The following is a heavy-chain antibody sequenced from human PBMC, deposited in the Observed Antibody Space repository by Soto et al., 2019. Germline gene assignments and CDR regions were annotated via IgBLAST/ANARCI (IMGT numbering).Heavy chain of an antibody. Sequence: GESLKISCKGSGYSFTSYWIGWVRQMPGKGLEWMGIIYPGDSDTRYSPSFQGQVTISADKSISTAYLQWSSLKASDTAMYYCARHLRSYCYDSSGPMDYWGQGTLVTVSS. D-gene: IGHD3-22*01. CDR3: ARHLRSYCYDSSGPMDY. CDR2: IYPGDSDT. V-gene: IGHV5-51*01. J-gene: IGHJ4*02. CDR1: GYSFTSYW.